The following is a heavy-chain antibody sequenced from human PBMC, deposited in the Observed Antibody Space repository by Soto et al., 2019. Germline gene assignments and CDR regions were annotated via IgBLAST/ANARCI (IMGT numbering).Heavy chain of an antibody. V-gene: IGHV3-23*01. CDR1: GFTFSSYA. CDR2: ISGSGGST. CDR3: AKISPVRGVIIRAPLDY. D-gene: IGHD3-10*01. Sequence: EVQLLESGGGLVQPGGSLRLSCAASGFTFSSYAMSWVHQAPGKGLEWVSAISGSGGSTYYADSVKGRFTISRDNSKNTLYLQMNSLRAEDTAVYYCAKISPVRGVIIRAPLDYWGQGTLVTVSS. J-gene: IGHJ4*02.